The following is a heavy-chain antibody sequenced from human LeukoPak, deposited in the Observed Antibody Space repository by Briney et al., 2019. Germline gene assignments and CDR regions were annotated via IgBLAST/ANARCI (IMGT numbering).Heavy chain of an antibody. CDR2: VSGSGGST. CDR3: AKSGYNRFDY. CDR1: GFTFDSYA. Sequence: PGGSLRLSCAASGFTFDSYAMSWVRLAPGKGLQWVSVVSGSGGSTEYADSVKGRFTISRDNSKNTLYLQMNSLRAEDTAVYYCAKSGYNRFDYWGQGALVTVSS. V-gene: IGHV3-23*01. D-gene: IGHD5-24*01. J-gene: IGHJ4*02.